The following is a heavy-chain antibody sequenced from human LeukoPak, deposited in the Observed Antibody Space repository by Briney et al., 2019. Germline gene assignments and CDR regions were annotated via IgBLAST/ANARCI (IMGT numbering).Heavy chain of an antibody. V-gene: IGHV4-38-2*02. CDR2: IYHSGST. CDR1: GYSISSGYY. CDR3: ASAPSSGYYPNAFDI. J-gene: IGHJ3*02. Sequence: PSETLSLTCTVSGYSISSGYYWGWIRQPPGKGLEWIGSIYHSGSTYYNPSLKSRVAISVDTSKNQFSLKLSSVTAADTAVYYCASAPSSGYYPNAFDIWGQGTMITVSS. D-gene: IGHD3-22*01.